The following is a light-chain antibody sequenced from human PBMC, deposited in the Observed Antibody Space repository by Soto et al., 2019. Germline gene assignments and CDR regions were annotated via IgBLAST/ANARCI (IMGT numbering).Light chain of an antibody. CDR1: QSVSSD. CDR2: GAS. J-gene: IGKJ4*01. CDR3: QPYNNWPLT. V-gene: IGKV3-15*01. Sequence: EIGVSQSPATLSLSPGERATLSCRASQSVSSDLAWYQHKPGQAPRLLIYGASTRATGIPARFSGSRSGAEFTLTINSLQSEDFAVYYCQPYNNWPLTFGGGTKVDIK.